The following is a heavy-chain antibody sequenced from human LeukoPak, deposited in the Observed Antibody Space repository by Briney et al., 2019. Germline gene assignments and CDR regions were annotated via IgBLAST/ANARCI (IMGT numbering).Heavy chain of an antibody. J-gene: IGHJ5*02. CDR1: GFTFSTYW. CDR2: INSDGSSA. V-gene: IGHV3-74*01. CDR3: ARGEGYSSSWYGPRPPPWFDP. D-gene: IGHD6-13*01. Sequence: GGSLRLSCAASGFTFSTYWMHWVRQAPGKGLVWVSRINSDGSSASYADSVKGRFTISRDNAKNTLYLQMNSLRAEDTAVYYCARGEGYSSSWYGPRPPPWFDPWGQGTLVTVSS.